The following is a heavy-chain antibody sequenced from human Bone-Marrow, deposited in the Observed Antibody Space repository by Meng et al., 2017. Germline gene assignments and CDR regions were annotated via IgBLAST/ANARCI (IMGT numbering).Heavy chain of an antibody. CDR2: IIPIFGTA. D-gene: IGHD5-12*01. Sequence: SVKVSCQASGGTFSSYAISWVRRAPGQGREWMGGIIPIFGTANYAQKFQGRVTITADKSTSTAYMELSSLRSEDTAVYYCARVHGGYRRGYFDYWGQGTLVTVSS. CDR1: GGTFSSYA. CDR3: ARVHGGYRRGYFDY. V-gene: IGHV1-69*06. J-gene: IGHJ4*02.